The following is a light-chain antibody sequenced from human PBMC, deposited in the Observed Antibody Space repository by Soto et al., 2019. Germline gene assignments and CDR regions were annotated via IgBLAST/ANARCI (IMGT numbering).Light chain of an antibody. V-gene: IGKV3-11*01. CDR3: EQRGDWPLT. Sequence: EIVLTQSPATLSLSPGDRATLSCRASQSVSSYFAWYQQKPGQAPRLLIYDTSNRATGIPARFSGSGSGTDFTLTISSLEPEDLAVYYCEQRGDWPLTFGQGTRVEIK. CDR1: QSVSSY. J-gene: IGKJ1*01. CDR2: DTS.